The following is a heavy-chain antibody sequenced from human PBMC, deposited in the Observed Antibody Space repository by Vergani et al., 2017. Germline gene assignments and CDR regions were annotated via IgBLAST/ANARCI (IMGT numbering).Heavy chain of an antibody. CDR2: INHSGST. V-gene: IGHV4-34*01. CDR3: ARSFIVVVPAAIYNWFDP. Sequence: QVQLQQWGARLLKPSETLSLTCAVYGGSFSGYYWSWIRQPPGKGLEWIGEINHSGSTNYNPSLKSRVTISVDTSKNQFSLKLSSVTAADTAVYYCARSFIVVVPAAIYNWFDPWGQGTLVTVSS. J-gene: IGHJ5*02. D-gene: IGHD2-2*02. CDR1: GGSFSGYY.